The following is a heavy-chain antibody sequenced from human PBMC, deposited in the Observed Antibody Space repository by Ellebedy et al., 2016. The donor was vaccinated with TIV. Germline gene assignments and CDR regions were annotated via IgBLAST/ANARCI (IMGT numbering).Heavy chain of an antibody. CDR3: AKGSDYYDSSGYSTDFGY. CDR1: GFTFSSYA. J-gene: IGHJ4*02. D-gene: IGHD3-22*01. Sequence: PGGSLRLSCAASGFTFSSYAMSWVRQAPRKGLEWVSAISGSGGSTYYADAVKGRFTISGDNSKNTLYLQMNSLRAEDTAVYYCAKGSDYYDSSGYSTDFGYWGQGTLVTISS. CDR2: ISGSGGST. V-gene: IGHV3-23*01.